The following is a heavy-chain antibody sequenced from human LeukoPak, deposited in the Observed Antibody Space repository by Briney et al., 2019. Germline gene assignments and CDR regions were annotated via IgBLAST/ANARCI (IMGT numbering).Heavy chain of an antibody. J-gene: IGHJ4*02. CDR2: IYHSGST. CDR1: GGSISSGGYS. D-gene: IGHD3-10*01. Sequence: SETLSLTCAVSGGSISSGGYSWSWIRQPPGKGLEWIGYIYHSGSTYYNPSLKSRVTISVDWSKNQFSLKLSSVTAADTAVYYCARAKYYYGSGSPHFDYWGQGTLVTVSS. V-gene: IGHV4-30-2*01. CDR3: ARAKYYYGSGSPHFDY.